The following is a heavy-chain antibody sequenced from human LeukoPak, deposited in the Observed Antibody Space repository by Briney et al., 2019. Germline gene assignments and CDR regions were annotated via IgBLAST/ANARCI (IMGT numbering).Heavy chain of an antibody. CDR2: IREERGQE. D-gene: IGHD5-18*01. CDR1: GLTVGNHW. CDR3: ASLDTAKQPLANH. V-gene: IGHV3-7*03. Sequence: GGSLRLSCVASGLTVGNHWMSWVRQAPGKGLEWVANIREERGQEYYMDSVKGRFTISKNSAKNSLYLRMNTLRVEDTAMYYCASLDTAKQPLANHWGQGTLVTVSS. J-gene: IGHJ4*02.